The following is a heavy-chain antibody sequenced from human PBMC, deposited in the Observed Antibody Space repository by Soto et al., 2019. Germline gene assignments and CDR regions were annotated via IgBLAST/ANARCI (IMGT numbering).Heavy chain of an antibody. D-gene: IGHD3-9*01. CDR2: ISAYNGNT. V-gene: IGHV1-18*04. Sequence: ASVKVSCKASGYTFTSYGISWVRQAPGQGLEWMGWISAYNGNTNYAQKLQGRVTMTTDTSTSTAYMGLRSLRSDDTAVYYCAREEYYDILTGYPYFDYWGQGTLVTVSS. CDR1: GYTFTSYG. J-gene: IGHJ4*02. CDR3: AREEYYDILTGYPYFDY.